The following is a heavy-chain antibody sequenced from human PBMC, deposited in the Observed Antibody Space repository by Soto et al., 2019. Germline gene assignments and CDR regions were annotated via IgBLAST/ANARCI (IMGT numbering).Heavy chain of an antibody. CDR2: IWYDGSNK. J-gene: IGHJ4*02. V-gene: IGHV3-33*01. D-gene: IGHD1-1*01. CDR3: ARESGTSFDY. CDR1: GFTCSSYG. Sequence: GGSLRLSCAASGFTCSSYGMHWVRQAPGKGLEWVAVIWYDGSNKCYADSVKGRFTISRDNSKNTLYLQMNSLRAEDTAVYYCARESGTSFDYWGQGTLVTVSS.